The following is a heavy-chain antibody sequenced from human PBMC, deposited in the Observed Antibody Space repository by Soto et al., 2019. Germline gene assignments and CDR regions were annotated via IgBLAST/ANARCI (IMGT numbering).Heavy chain of an antibody. V-gene: IGHV3-23*01. J-gene: IGHJ3*02. Sequence: GGSLRLSCTGSGFAFSSHPMSWVRQAPERGLEGVSGISDGGDLTYNADYVRGRFPISRDNSKNTLFLQMKSLRVEDTAVYNCARLAFGSSRSFDIWGQGTMVTVSS. CDR2: ISDGGDLT. CDR1: GFAFSSHP. CDR3: ARLAFGSSRSFDI. D-gene: IGHD6-6*01.